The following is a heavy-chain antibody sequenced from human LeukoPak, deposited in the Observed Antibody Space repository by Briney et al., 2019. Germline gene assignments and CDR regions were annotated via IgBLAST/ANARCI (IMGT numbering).Heavy chain of an antibody. CDR3: ARDLRYYDILTGPRGMDV. CDR2: IHSGGST. V-gene: IGHV3-53*01. D-gene: IGHD3-9*01. J-gene: IGHJ6*02. Sequence: PGGSLRLSCAASGFTVSSNYMSWVRQAPGKGLEWVSVIHSGGSTYYADSVKGRFTISRDNSKNTLYLQMNSLRAEDTAVYYCARDLRYYDILTGPRGMDVWGQGTTVTVSS. CDR1: GFTVSSNY.